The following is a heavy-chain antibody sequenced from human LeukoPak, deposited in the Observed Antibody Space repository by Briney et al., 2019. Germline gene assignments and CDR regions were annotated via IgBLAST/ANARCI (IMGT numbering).Heavy chain of an antibody. CDR3: ARSEGSGYVSGWFDR. CDR1: GYTFTRYY. J-gene: IGHJ5*02. Sequence: ASVKVSCKASGYTFTRYYMHWVRQAPGQGLEWMGWINPNSGGTNYAQKFQGRVTMTRDTSISTAYMELSRLRSDDTAVYYCARSEGSGYVSGWFDRWGQGTLVTVSS. V-gene: IGHV1-2*02. D-gene: IGHD3-22*01. CDR2: INPNSGGT.